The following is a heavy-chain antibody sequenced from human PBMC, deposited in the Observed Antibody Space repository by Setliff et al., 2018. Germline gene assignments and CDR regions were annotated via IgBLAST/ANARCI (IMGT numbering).Heavy chain of an antibody. D-gene: IGHD3-3*01. Sequence: RGSLRLSCTASGFTFTSYWMSWVRQAPGKGLEWVANIKQDGSDKYYVDSVKGRFTISRDNAKNSLSLQMNSLRAEDTAVYYCVRARTTNYDFWSGLNAFDIWGQGTMVTVSS. CDR1: GFTFTSYW. V-gene: IGHV3-7*03. J-gene: IGHJ3*02. CDR3: VRARTTNYDFWSGLNAFDI. CDR2: IKQDGSDK.